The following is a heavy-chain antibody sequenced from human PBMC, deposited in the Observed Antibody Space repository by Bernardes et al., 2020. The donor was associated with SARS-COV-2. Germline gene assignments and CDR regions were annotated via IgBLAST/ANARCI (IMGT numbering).Heavy chain of an antibody. CDR1: GITFSNYW. V-gene: IGHV3-74*01. J-gene: IGHJ4*02. CDR2: IGGDGGGT. D-gene: IGHD1-26*01. CDR3: AGTSVTCCDY. Sequence: GSLRPSCAASGITFSNYWMHWVRQVPGKGLVWVARIGGDGGGTTYADSVKGRFTISRDNAKNTLYLQMSSLRVEDTAVYFCAGTSVTCCDYWGQGTLVTVSS.